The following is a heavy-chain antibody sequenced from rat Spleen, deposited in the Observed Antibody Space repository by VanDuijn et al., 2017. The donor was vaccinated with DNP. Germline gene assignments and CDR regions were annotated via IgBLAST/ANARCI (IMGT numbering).Heavy chain of an antibody. Sequence: EVQLVESGGGLVQPGRSLKLSCAASGFTFSYYGMAWVRQAPKKGLEWVASISASGGSTSYRYSVKGRFTISRDNAKSTLYLQMDSLRSEDTATYYCTTDFERGYWGQGVMVTVSS. V-gene: IGHV5-19*01. J-gene: IGHJ2*01. D-gene: IGHD1-11*01. CDR2: ISASGGST. CDR3: TTDFERGY. CDR1: GFTFSYYG.